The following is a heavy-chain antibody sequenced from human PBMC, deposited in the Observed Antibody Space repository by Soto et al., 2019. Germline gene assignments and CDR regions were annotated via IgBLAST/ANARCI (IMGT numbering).Heavy chain of an antibody. D-gene: IGHD3-10*01. Sequence: GSGPTLVNPTQTLTLTCTFSGFSLSTSGVGVGWIRQPPGKALEWLALIYWDDDKRYSPSLKSRLTITKDTSKNQVVLTMTSMDPVDTATYYCAHGREIAMVRGVNSHHPDLYGMDVWGQGTTVTVSS. V-gene: IGHV2-5*02. CDR1: GFSLSTSGVG. CDR3: AHGREIAMVRGVNSHHPDLYGMDV. CDR2: IYWDDDK. J-gene: IGHJ6*02.